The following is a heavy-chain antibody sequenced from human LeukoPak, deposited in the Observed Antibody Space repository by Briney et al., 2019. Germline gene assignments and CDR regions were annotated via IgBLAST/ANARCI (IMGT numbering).Heavy chain of an antibody. CDR3: ARDVFFRAHNWFDP. Sequence: ASVKVSCKASGYTFTSYYMHWVRQAPGQGLEWMGIINPSGGSTSYAQKFQGRVTMSLDTSRNQISLKLTSVTAADTAVYYCARDVFFRAHNWFDPWGQGTLVTVSS. CDR1: GYTFTSYY. J-gene: IGHJ5*02. D-gene: IGHD2/OR15-2a*01. CDR2: INPSGGST. V-gene: IGHV1-46*01.